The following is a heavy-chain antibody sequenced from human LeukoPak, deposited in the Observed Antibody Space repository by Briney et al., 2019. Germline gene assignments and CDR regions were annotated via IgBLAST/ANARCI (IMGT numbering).Heavy chain of an antibody. CDR1: GYTFTNYD. D-gene: IGHD2-15*01. J-gene: IGHJ3*01. Sequence: ASVKVSCKTSGYTFTNYDINWVRQATGQGLEWMGWLNPKSGNTRYAQKFQGRVTITRDNSVGTAYMELSGLTSEDTAVYYCARVEEDVGVPNCAFDFWGQGTLVTVSS. V-gene: IGHV1-8*03. CDR2: LNPKSGNT. CDR3: ARVEEDVGVPNCAFDF.